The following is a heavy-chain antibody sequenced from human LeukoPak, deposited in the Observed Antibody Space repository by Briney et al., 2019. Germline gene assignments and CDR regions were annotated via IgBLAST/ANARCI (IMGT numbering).Heavy chain of an antibody. V-gene: IGHV3-23*01. J-gene: IGHJ4*02. CDR1: GFTFSSYA. Sequence: GGSLRLSCAASGFTFSSYAMSWVRQAPGKGLEWVSALSNIGSSTSYADSVKGRFTISRDNSKNTLYLQMNSLRAEDTAVYYCAKLDYYDSHWGQGTLVTVSS. CDR3: AKLDYYDSH. D-gene: IGHD3-22*01. CDR2: LSNIGSST.